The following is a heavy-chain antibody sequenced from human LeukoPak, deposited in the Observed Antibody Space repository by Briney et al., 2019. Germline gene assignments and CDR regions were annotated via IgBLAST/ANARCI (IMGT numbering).Heavy chain of an antibody. J-gene: IGHJ4*02. CDR3: AREDRSGYDFFDY. CDR2: VSGSGNTI. CDR1: GFTFGDYA. V-gene: IGHV3-48*03. D-gene: IGHD5-12*01. Sequence: GRSLRLSCTASGFTFGDYAMSWVRQAPGKGLEWVSYVSGSGNTIYYANSVKGRFTISRDNAKNSLYLQMNSLRAEDTAVYYCAREDRSGYDFFDYWGQGTLVTVSS.